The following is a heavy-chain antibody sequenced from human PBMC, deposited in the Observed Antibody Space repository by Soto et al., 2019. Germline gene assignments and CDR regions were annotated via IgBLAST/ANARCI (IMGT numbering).Heavy chain of an antibody. D-gene: IGHD6-19*01. CDR2: IYYSGST. J-gene: IGHJ4*02. V-gene: IGHV4-61*01. Sequence: SETLSLTCTVSGGSISSGSYYWSWIRQPPGKGLEWIGYIYYSGSTNYNPSLKNRGTISLDTSKNQFSLKLSSVTAADTAVYYCARMKEKVAVAGLERYFDYWGQGTLVTVSS. CDR3: ARMKEKVAVAGLERYFDY. CDR1: GGSISSGSYY.